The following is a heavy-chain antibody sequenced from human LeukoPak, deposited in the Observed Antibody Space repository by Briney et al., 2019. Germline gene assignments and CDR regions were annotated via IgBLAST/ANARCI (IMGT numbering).Heavy chain of an antibody. CDR3: ARDRGFSYGIDF. Sequence: PGESLRLSCAASGFTFSDYWMSRVRQAPGKGLEWVANIQQDGSEKYYVDSVKGRFTISRDNAKKSLFLQVSSLRGEDTAVYYCARDRGFSYGIDFWGQGTLVTVSS. J-gene: IGHJ4*02. CDR1: GFTFSDYW. V-gene: IGHV3-7*04. CDR2: IQQDGSEK. D-gene: IGHD5-18*01.